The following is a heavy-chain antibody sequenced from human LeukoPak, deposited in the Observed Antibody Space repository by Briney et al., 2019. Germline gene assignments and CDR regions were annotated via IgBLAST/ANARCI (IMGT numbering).Heavy chain of an antibody. CDR1: GFTFSSYW. J-gene: IGHJ3*02. V-gene: IGHV3-74*01. CDR2: INSDGSST. Sequence: TGGSLRLSCAASGFTFSSYWMHWVRHAPGKGLVWVSRINSDGSSTSYADSVKGRFTISRDNAKNTLYLQMNSLRAEDTAVYYCARPINPYYYDSSGLDAFDIWGQGTVVTVSS. CDR3: ARPINPYYYDSSGLDAFDI. D-gene: IGHD3-22*01.